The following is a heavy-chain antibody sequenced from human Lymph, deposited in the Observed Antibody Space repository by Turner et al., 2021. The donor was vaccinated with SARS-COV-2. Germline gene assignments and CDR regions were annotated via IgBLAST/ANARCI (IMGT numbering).Heavy chain of an antibody. Sequence: QVQLPESGPGLVKPSETLSLTCPVPGGSFSSYYWSWIRQPAGKGLEWIGRIYTSGSTNYNSSLKSRVTMSVDTSKNQFSLKLSSVTAADTAVYYFARDGYYDSSGYYLRGEGVFDLWGRGTLVTVS. CDR3: ARDGYYDSSGYYLRGEGVFDL. CDR2: IYTSGST. D-gene: IGHD3-22*01. CDR1: GGSFSSYY. V-gene: IGHV4-4*07. J-gene: IGHJ2*01.